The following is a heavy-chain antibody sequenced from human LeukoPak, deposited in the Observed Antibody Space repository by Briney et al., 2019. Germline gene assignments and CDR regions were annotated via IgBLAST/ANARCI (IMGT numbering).Heavy chain of an antibody. CDR2: ITSSSYYI. D-gene: IGHD2-2*01. CDR3: ARMTREYQGY. Sequence: GGSLRLSCAASGFTFSSYSMNWVRQPPGKGLEWVSSITSSSYYIQYAASVKGRFTISRDNAKNSLYLQMNSLRAEDTAVYYCARMTREYQGYWGQGTLVTVSS. CDR1: GFTFSSYS. J-gene: IGHJ4*02. V-gene: IGHV3-21*01.